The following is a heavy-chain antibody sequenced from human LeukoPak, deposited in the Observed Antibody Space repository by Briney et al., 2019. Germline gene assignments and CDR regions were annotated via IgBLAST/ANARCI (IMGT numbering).Heavy chain of an antibody. D-gene: IGHD4-11*01. V-gene: IGHV1-3*03. CDR2: INAGNGNT. CDR3: ARDGATVTTFDP. Sequence: ASVKVSCKASGYTFTSYAMHWVRQAPGQRLEWMGWINAGNGNTKYSQEFQGRVTITRDTSASTAYMELSSLRSEDMAVYYCARDGATVTTFDPWGQGTLVTVSS. J-gene: IGHJ5*02. CDR1: GYTFTSYA.